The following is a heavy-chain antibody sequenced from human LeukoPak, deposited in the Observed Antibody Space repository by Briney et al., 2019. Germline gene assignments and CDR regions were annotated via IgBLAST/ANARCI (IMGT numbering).Heavy chain of an antibody. CDR2: ISSSSSTI. D-gene: IGHD6-13*01. CDR1: GFTFSSYS. J-gene: IGHJ4*02. V-gene: IGHV3-48*01. CDR3: ARIYPRLAAAGN. Sequence: GGSLRLSCAASGFTFSSYSMNWVRQAPGKGLEWVSYISSSSSTIYYADSVKGRFTISRDNSKNTLYLQMNSLRADDTAVYYCARIYPRLAAAGNWGQGTLVTVSS.